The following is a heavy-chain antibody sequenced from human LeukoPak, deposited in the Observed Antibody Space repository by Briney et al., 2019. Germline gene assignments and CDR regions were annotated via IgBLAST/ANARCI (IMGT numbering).Heavy chain of an antibody. CDR1: SGSSSSGDYY. V-gene: IGHV4-30-4*08. CDR3: ASQYYYGSGSYYYKY. Sequence: SQTLSLTCTVSSGSSSSGDYYWSWIRQPPGKGLEWIGYIDYRGSTYYNPSLKSRVTISVDTSKNQFSLKLSSVTATDTAVYYCASQYYYGSGSYYYKYWGQGTLVTVSS. CDR2: IDYRGST. J-gene: IGHJ4*02. D-gene: IGHD3-10*01.